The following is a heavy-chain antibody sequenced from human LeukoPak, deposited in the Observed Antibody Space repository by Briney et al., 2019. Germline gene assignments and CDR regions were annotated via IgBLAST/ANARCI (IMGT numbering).Heavy chain of an antibody. Sequence: PGGSLRLSCAASGFTFSGYAVTWVRQAPGKGLEWVSAISGSGGSTYYADSVKGRFTISRDHSKNTLYLQMNSLSAEDTALYYCAKEPGLLWFGELAYWGQGTLVTVSS. D-gene: IGHD3-10*01. CDR2: ISGSGGST. CDR3: AKEPGLLWFGELAY. CDR1: GFTFSGYA. V-gene: IGHV3-23*01. J-gene: IGHJ4*02.